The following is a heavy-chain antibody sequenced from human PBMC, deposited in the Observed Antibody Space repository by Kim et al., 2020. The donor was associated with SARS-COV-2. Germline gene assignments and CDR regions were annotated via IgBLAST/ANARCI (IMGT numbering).Heavy chain of an antibody. CDR3: PRGSDYPPPHNAFGI. CDR1: GGSISNYY. CDR2: VYYNGNT. D-gene: IGHD6-25*01. V-gene: IGHV4-59*01. J-gene: IGHJ3*02. Sequence: SETLSLTCTVSGGSISNYYWSWIRQPPGKGLEWIGHVYYNGNTKYNPSLNSRVIILVDTSKNQFSLPLSSVTAVDTAVNYCPRGSDYPPPHNAFGIWGPGTMVAVSS.